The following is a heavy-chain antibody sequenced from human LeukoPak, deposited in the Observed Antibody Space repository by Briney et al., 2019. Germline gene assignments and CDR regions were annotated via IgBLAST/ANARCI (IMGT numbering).Heavy chain of an antibody. V-gene: IGHV4-59*01. J-gene: IGHJ4*02. CDR2: IYYSGST. CDR3: ARYGLAAMVTYFDY. Sequence: SETLSLTCTVSGGSISSYYWSWIRQPPGKGLEWIGYIYYSGSTNYNPSLKSRVTISVDTSKNQFSLKLSSVTAADTAVYYCARYGLAAMVTYFDYWGQGTLVTVSS. CDR1: GGSISSYY. D-gene: IGHD5-18*01.